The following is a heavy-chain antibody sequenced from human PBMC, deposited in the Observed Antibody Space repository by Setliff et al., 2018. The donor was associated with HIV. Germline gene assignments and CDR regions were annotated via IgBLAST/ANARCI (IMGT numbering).Heavy chain of an antibody. CDR3: ARDISVLRGRDF. V-gene: IGHV4-34*01. J-gene: IGHJ4*02. D-gene: IGHD3-10*01. Sequence: PSETLSLTCAVYGGSFSGYYWSWVRQPPGKGLEWIGEVNHSGSTNYNSGSTNYNPSLKSRVTISVDTSKKQFSLKVTSVTAADTAVYYCARDISVLRGRDFWAQGTLVTVSS. CDR1: GGSFSGYY. CDR2: VNHSGSTNYNSGST.